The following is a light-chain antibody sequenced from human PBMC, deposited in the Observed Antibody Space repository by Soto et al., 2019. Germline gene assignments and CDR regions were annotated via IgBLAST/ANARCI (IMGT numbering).Light chain of an antibody. V-gene: IGKV3-20*01. Sequence: EIVLTQSPGTLSLSPGEGATLSCRASQSISSSYLAWYQHNRGQAPRLLIYGASTRAAGTPDRFSGSGSGTDFTLTISGLEPEDFAVYYCQQYGSSRWTFGQGTKV. CDR1: QSISSSY. J-gene: IGKJ1*01. CDR2: GAS. CDR3: QQYGSSRWT.